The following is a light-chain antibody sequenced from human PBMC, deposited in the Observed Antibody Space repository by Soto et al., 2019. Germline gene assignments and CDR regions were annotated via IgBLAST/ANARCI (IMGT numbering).Light chain of an antibody. J-gene: IGKJ4*01. V-gene: IGKV1-39*01. CDR3: QQSHSIPPH. CDR1: ESIANY. CDR2: AAS. Sequence: DIQMTQSPSSLSASVGDRVTITCRASESIANYVNWYQQKVGMAPKLLIYAASRVQSGVPSRFSGSGSGADFTLTITSLQPEDFATYYCQQSHSIPPHFGGGTKVDIK.